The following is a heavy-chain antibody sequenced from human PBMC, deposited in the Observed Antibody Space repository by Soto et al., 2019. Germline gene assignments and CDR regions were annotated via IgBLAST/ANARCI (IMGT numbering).Heavy chain of an antibody. CDR3: AREAGYGQVVAQQQPDY. CDR2: IWHDGTNK. CDR1: GFIFNNYG. V-gene: IGHV3-33*01. J-gene: IGHJ4*02. Sequence: GGSLRLSCAASGFIFNNYGMDWVRQAPGKGLEWVASIWHDGTNKYYIDSVKGRFTISRDNSKNILYLQMNSLRAEDTALYYFAREAGYGQVVAQQQPDYWGQGIMVTVSS. D-gene: IGHD6-13*01.